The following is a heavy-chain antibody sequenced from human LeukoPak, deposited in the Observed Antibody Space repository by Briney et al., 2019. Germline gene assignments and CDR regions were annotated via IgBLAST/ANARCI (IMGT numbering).Heavy chain of an antibody. CDR1: GGSISSYY. CDR3: ARGVAAASPWYFDL. D-gene: IGHD2-15*01. J-gene: IGHJ2*01. Sequence: SETLSLTCTVSGGSISSYYWSWIRQPPGKGLEWIGYIYYSGSTNYNPSLKSRVTISVDTSMNQFSLKLSSTTAADTAVYHCARGVAAASPWYFDLWGRGTLVAVSS. CDR2: IYYSGST. V-gene: IGHV4-59*08.